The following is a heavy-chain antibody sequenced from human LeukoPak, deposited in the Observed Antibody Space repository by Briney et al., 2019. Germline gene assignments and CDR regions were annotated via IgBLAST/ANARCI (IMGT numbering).Heavy chain of an antibody. CDR2: ISYSGST. Sequence: PSETLSLTCTVSGASISSRDHYWSWIRQPPGQGLEWIGYISYSGSTYYNPSLKSRITISVDTSKNQFSLKLSSVTAADTAVYYCAKGTEQQLLIYWGQGTLVTVSS. D-gene: IGHD6-13*01. J-gene: IGHJ4*02. V-gene: IGHV4-31*03. CDR3: AKGTEQQLLIY. CDR1: GASISSRDHY.